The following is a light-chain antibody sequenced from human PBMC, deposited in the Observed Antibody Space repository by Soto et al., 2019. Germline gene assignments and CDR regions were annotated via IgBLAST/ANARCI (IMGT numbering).Light chain of an antibody. V-gene: IGKV1-5*03. Sequence: DIQITQSPSTLSASVGDRVTITCRASQSISSWLAWYQQKPGKAPKLLIYKASSLESGVPSRFSGSGSGTEFTLTISSLQPDDFATYYCQQYNSYWTFGQGTK. CDR1: QSISSW. CDR2: KAS. CDR3: QQYNSYWT. J-gene: IGKJ1*01.